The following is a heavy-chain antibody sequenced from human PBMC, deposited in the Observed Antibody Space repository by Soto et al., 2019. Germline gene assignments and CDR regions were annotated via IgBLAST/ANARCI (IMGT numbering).Heavy chain of an antibody. CDR3: ARLGADYDFWSGYYLPNWFDP. D-gene: IGHD3-3*01. CDR2: IYYSGST. Sequence: PAETLSLTCTVSGGSLSSYHWSWVRQPPGKGLEWIGYIYYSGSTNYNPSLKSRVTISVDTSKNQFSLKLSSVTAADTAVYYCARLGADYDFWSGYYLPNWFDPWGQGTLVTVS. CDR1: GGSLSSYH. J-gene: IGHJ5*02. V-gene: IGHV4-59*08.